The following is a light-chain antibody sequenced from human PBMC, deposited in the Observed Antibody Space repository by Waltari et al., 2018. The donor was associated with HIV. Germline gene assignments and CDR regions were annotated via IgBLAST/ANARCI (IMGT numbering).Light chain of an antibody. CDR1: SPDVGTYNL. V-gene: IGLV2-23*02. Sequence: QSALTQPASVSGSPGQSITLSCTGTSPDVGTYNLVSWYQQHPCKAPKLIIYEVTKRPSGVSNRFSGSKAGNTASLTISGLQADDEADYYCCSYVGSNTFFGTGTKVTVL. J-gene: IGLJ1*01. CDR3: CSYVGSNTF. CDR2: EVT.